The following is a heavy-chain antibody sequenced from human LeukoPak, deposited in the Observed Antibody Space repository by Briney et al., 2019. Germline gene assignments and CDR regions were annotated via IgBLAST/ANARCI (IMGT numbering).Heavy chain of an antibody. CDR3: ARSRFGVAKSGMDV. V-gene: IGHV4-30-4*08. CDR1: GGSISSGDYY. CDR2: IYYSGST. Sequence: PSETLSLTCTVSGGSISSGDYYWSWIRQPPGKGPEGIGYIYYSGSTYYNPSLKSRVTISVDTSKNQFSLKLSSVTAADTAVYYCARSRFGVAKSGMDVWGKGTTVTVSS. D-gene: IGHD3-3*01. J-gene: IGHJ6*04.